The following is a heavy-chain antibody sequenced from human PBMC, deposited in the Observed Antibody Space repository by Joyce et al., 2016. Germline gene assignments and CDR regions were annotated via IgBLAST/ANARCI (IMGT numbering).Heavy chain of an antibody. CDR3: ARVRSGGENWWSFDL. Sequence: QVQLVQSGAEVKKPGASVRVSCKASGYTFTNYTVHWVRQAPGHGLEWMGIINPNGGSASWAQKCQGRVTMTRETSTSTVYMELSSLRYEDTALYYCARVRSGGENWWSFDLWGRGTLVIVSS. CDR1: GYTFTNYT. V-gene: IGHV1-46*01. J-gene: IGHJ2*01. D-gene: IGHD3-10*01. CDR2: INPNGGSA.